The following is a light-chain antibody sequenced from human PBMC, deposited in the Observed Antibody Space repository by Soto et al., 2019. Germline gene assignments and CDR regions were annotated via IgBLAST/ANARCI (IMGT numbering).Light chain of an antibody. J-gene: IGLJ7*01. V-gene: IGLV1-44*01. CDR1: SSNIGTYS. Sequence: QSVLTQPPSASGTPGQRVTISCSGSSSNIGTYSVNWYQHFPGTAPRLLIYSDNQRPSGVPDRFSASKSGASASLAISGLQSEDEADFYCAAWDDSLNGCVFGTGTQLTVL. CDR2: SDN. CDR3: AAWDDSLNGCV.